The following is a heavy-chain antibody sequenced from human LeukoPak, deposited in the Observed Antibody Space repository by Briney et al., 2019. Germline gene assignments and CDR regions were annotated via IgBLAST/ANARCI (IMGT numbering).Heavy chain of an antibody. CDR2: ISTYNGDT. CDR3: ARDLGSSGWFHGMDV. V-gene: IGHV1-18*01. Sequence: ASVKVSCKASGYTFTSYGISWVRQAPGQGLEWMGWISTYNGDTDYAQKLQGRVTMTADTSTSTVYMELSSLRSEDTAVYYCARDLGSSGWFHGMDVWGQGTTVTVSS. CDR1: GYTFTSYG. J-gene: IGHJ6*02. D-gene: IGHD6-19*01.